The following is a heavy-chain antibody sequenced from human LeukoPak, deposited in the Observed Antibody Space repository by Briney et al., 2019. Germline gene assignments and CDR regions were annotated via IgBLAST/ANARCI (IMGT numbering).Heavy chain of an antibody. D-gene: IGHD3-16*01. Sequence: GGSLRLSCAASGFTFSNYWMIWVRPAPGKGLEWVGNIKQDGSEKRYADSVRGRFSISRDNAQTSLYLQMYSLRVEDTAVYYCARHRLGGLDYWGQGALVTVSS. J-gene: IGHJ4*02. CDR2: IKQDGSEK. CDR3: ARHRLGGLDY. CDR1: GFTFSNYW. V-gene: IGHV3-7*02.